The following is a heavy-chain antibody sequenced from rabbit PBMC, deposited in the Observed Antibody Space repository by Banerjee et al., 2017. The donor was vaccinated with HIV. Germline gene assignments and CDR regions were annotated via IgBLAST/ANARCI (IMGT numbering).Heavy chain of an antibody. D-gene: IGHD6-1*01. Sequence: QEQLEESGGDLVKPEGSLTLTCTASGFSFSNGYVMCWVRQAPGKGLEWIAFIYVGSGNTYYASWAKGRSTISKTSSTTVTLQMTSLTAADTATYFCAKFAGYGGYGSDLWGQGTLVTVS. V-gene: IGHV1S45*01. CDR3: AKFAGYGGYGSDL. CDR2: IYVGSGNT. CDR1: GFSFSNGYV. J-gene: IGHJ4*01.